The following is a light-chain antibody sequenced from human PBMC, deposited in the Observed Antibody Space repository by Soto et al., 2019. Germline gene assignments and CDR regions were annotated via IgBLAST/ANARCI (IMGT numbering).Light chain of an antibody. CDR1: QSISSY. CDR2: AAS. J-gene: IGKJ2*01. CDR3: QQSYSNSYT. V-gene: IGKV1-39*01. Sequence: DIQMTQSPSSLSASVGDRVTITCRASQSISSYLNWYQQKPGKAPKLLIYAASSLQSGVPSRFSGSGSGTDFTLTISSLQPEDFATYYCQQSYSNSYTFGQGTELEIK.